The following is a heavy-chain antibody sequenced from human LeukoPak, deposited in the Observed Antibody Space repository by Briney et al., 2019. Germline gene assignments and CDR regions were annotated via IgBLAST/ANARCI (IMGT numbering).Heavy chain of an antibody. D-gene: IGHD1-26*01. CDR2: ISYDGSNK. CDR1: GFTFISFG. Sequence: GRSLRLSCAASGFTFISFGMHWVRQAPGKGLEWVALISYDGSNKYYADSVKGRFTISRDNSKNTLYLQMNSLRAEDTAMYYCAKNRWELLNYFDYWGQGTLVTVSS. J-gene: IGHJ4*02. CDR3: AKNRWELLNYFDY. V-gene: IGHV3-30*18.